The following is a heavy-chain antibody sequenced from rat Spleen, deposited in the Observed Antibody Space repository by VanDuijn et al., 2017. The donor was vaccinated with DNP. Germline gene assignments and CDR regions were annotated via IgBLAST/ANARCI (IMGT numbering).Heavy chain of an antibody. CDR3: TRGGTYYFDY. Sequence: EVQLVESGGGLVQPGRSLKLSCAASGFTFSNYGMAWVRQAPKKGLEWVASISYEGSSTYYRDSVKGRFTISRDNAKSSLYLQMDSLRSEDTATYYCTRGGTYYFDYWGQGVMVTVSS. J-gene: IGHJ2*01. CDR2: ISYEGSST. CDR1: GFTFSNYG. V-gene: IGHV5-22*01.